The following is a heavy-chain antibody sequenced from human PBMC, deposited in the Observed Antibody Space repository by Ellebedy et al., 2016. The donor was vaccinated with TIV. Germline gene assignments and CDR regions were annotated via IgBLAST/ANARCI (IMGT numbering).Heavy chain of an antibody. CDR1: GFTFSNFG. Sequence: PGGSLRLSCAASGFTFSNFGMHRVRKAPGKGLEWVAVISYDGKNKYNADSVKDRFTISRDNSKNTVDLQMNSLRGEDTAVYYFARVRRTGSNGDGLDIWGQGTTVTVSS. J-gene: IGHJ3*02. CDR2: ISYDGKNK. D-gene: IGHD1-1*01. V-gene: IGHV3-30*06. CDR3: ARVRRTGSNGDGLDI.